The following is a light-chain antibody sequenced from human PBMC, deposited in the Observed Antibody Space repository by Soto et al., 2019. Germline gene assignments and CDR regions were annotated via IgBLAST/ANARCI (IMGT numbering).Light chain of an antibody. CDR2: EVS. V-gene: IGLV2-8*01. J-gene: IGLJ2*01. CDR3: SSYAGSNIVV. Sequence: QSVLTQPPSASVSPGQSVTISCTGTSSDVGGYNYVSWYQQHPGKAPKLMIYEVSKRPSGVPDRFSGSKSGKTASLTVSGLQAEDEADYYCSSYAGSNIVVFGGGTQLTVL. CDR1: SSDVGGYNY.